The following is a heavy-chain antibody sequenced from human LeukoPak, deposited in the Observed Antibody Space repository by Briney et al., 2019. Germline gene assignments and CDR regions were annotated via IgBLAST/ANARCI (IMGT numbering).Heavy chain of an antibody. CDR3: ARGYYYGSGSSIILNWFDP. J-gene: IGHJ5*02. Sequence: GGSLRLSCVGSGFNFDNYYMSWVRQAPGKGLEWVADIRHDGSDVYNVDSVRGRFTISRDNSKNTLDLQMNSLRADDTAVYYCARGYYYGSGSSIILNWFDPWGQGTLVTV. CDR2: IRHDGSDV. D-gene: IGHD3-10*01. CDR1: GFNFDNYY. V-gene: IGHV3-7*05.